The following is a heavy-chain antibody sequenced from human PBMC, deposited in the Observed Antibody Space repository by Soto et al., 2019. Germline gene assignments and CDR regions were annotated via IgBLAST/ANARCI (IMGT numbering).Heavy chain of an antibody. J-gene: IGHJ4*02. D-gene: IGHD5-18*01. CDR3: ARGIGGYSYGPGAY. CDR1: GGTFSSYA. Sequence: SVKVSCKASGGTFSSYAISWVRQAPGQGLEWMGGIIPIFGTANYAQKFQGRVTITADESTSTAYMELSSLRSEDTAVYYCARGIGGYSYGPGAYWGQGTLVTVSS. V-gene: IGHV1-69*13. CDR2: IIPIFGTA.